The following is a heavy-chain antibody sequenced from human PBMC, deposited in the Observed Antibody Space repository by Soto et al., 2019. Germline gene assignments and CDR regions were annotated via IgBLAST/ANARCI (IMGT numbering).Heavy chain of an antibody. CDR2: ISWNSGSR. V-gene: IGHV3-9*01. CDR1: GFTFDTYA. J-gene: IGHJ4*02. CDR3: ARVTGWFGDPQGYFDY. D-gene: IGHD3-10*01. Sequence: EVQLVESEGGLVQPGRSLRLSCAASGFTFDTYAMHWVRQAPGKGLEWVSGISWNSGSRGYADSVKGRFTISRDNAKNSLYLQMNSLRAEDTALYYCARVTGWFGDPQGYFDYWGQGTLVTVSS.